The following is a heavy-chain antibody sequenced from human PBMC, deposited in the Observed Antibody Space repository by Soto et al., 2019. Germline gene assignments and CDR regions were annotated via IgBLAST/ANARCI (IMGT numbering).Heavy chain of an antibody. CDR3: LSYGMDV. Sequence: VSMMVSCSGSGYRCTRYWLRWVRQMPGKGLEWMGIIYPGDSDTRYSPSFQGQVTISADKSISTAYLQWRRLKASDNAMYYCLSYGMDVWGHGSTVTVSS. V-gene: IGHV5-51*01. J-gene: IGHJ6*02. CDR1: GYRCTRYW. CDR2: IYPGDSDT.